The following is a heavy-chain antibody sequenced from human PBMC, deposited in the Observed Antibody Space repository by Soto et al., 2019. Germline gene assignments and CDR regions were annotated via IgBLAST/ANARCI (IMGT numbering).Heavy chain of an antibody. CDR3: ARQRYSSGESGEYYYGMDV. J-gene: IGHJ6*02. V-gene: IGHV5-51*01. CDR1: GYSFTSYW. D-gene: IGHD6-19*01. CDR2: IYPGDSDT. Sequence: EVQLVQSGAEVKKPGESLQISCKGSGYSFTSYWIGWVRQMPGKGLEWMGIIYPGDSDTRYSPSFQGQVTISADKSISTAYLQWSSLKASDTAMYYCARQRYSSGESGEYYYGMDVWGQGTTVTVSS.